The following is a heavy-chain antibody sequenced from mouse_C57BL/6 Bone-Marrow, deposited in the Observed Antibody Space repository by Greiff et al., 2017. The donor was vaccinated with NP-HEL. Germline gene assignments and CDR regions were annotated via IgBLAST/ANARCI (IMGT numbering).Heavy chain of an antibody. CDR2: IYPGSGNT. D-gene: IGHD3-3*01. J-gene: IGHJ2*01. CDR1: GYTFTDYY. CDR3: ARGELTLDY. V-gene: IGHV1-76*01. Sequence: VQLVESGAELVRPGASVKLSCKASGYTFTDYYINWVKQRPGQGLEWIARIYPGSGNTYYNEKFKGKATLTAEKSSSTAYMQLSSLTSEDSAVYFCARGELTLDYWGQGTTLTVSS.